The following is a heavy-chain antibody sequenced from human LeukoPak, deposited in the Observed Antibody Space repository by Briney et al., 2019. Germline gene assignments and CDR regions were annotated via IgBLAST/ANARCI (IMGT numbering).Heavy chain of an antibody. CDR1: GYTLTELS. CDR2: FDPEDGET. Sequence: GASVKVSCKVSGYTLTELSMHWVRQAPGKGLEWMGGFDPEDGETIYAQKFQGRVTMTEDTYTDTAYMELSSLRSEDTAVYYCATARGITFGGVTDYWGQGTLVTVSS. CDR3: ATARGITFGGVTDY. D-gene: IGHD3-16*01. J-gene: IGHJ4*02. V-gene: IGHV1-24*01.